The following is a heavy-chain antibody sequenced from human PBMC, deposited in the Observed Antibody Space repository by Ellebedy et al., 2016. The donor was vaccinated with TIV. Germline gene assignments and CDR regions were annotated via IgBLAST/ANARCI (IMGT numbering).Heavy chain of an antibody. Sequence: GGSLRLXXAASGFDFDNAWMNWVRQAPGKGLEWVSAISGSDAGTYYADSVKGRFTISRDNSKNTVYLQMNSLRPEDTGVYYCAKRLRSGAAGTSGYFDYWGQGTLVTVSS. J-gene: IGHJ4*02. CDR1: GFDFDNAW. D-gene: IGHD6-13*01. V-gene: IGHV3-23*01. CDR2: ISGSDAGT. CDR3: AKRLRSGAAGTSGYFDY.